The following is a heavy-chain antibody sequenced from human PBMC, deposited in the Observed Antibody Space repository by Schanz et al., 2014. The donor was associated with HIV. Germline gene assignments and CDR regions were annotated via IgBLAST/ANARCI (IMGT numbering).Heavy chain of an antibody. V-gene: IGHV3-30*18. CDR2: ISYDGSRK. J-gene: IGHJ6*02. Sequence: QVQLVESGGGVVQPGRSLRLSCAGSGFSFDTFGMHWVRQAPGKGLEWVAVISYDGSRKHFANSVKGRFTISRDNSKNTVYLQAKSLRPEDTAVYYCAKDRNQYDSRYIGKGNYYYYYGMDVWGQGTTVTVSS. CDR3: AKDRNQYDSRYIGKGNYYYYYGMDV. D-gene: IGHD3-22*01. CDR1: GFSFDTFG.